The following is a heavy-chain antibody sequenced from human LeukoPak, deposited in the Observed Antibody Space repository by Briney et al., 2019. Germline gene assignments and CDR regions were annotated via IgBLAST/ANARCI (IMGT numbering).Heavy chain of an antibody. CDR1: GFTFSDYY. J-gene: IGHJ5*02. CDR3: ARDRGTSGYLP. CDR2: ISSSSSYT. V-gene: IGHV3-11*05. Sequence: PGGSLRLSCAASGFTFSDYYMSWIRQAPGKGLEWVSYISSSSSYTNYADSVKGRFTISRDNAKNSLYLQMNSLRAEDTAVYYCARDRGTSGYLPWGQGTLVTVSS. D-gene: IGHD3-22*01.